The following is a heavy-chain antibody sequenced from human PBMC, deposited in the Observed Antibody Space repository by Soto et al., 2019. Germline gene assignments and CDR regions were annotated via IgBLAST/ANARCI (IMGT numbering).Heavy chain of an antibody. V-gene: IGHV3-64*07. CDR2: IYSGGGGGA. J-gene: IGHJ6*03. CDR3: ERSIIKYYMDA. CDR1: GFSISNNA. Sequence: QLEESGGGLIQPGGSLRLSCAASGFSISNNAMHWVRQAPGKGLEYVSLIYSGGGGGAHYADSVKGRFTISRDDSKNTLYLQMASLRVEDTAVYYCERSIIKYYMDAWGKGTTVTVSS.